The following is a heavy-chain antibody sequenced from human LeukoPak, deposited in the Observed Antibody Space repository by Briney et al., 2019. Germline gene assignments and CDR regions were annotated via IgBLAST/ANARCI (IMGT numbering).Heavy chain of an antibody. CDR1: GFTFYDYG. CDR2: IIWNGVST. D-gene: IGHD3-10*01. J-gene: IGHJ4*02. V-gene: IGHV3-20*03. CDR3: AKDRRLWFGKLSSFDY. Sequence: GGSLRLSSAASGFTFYDYGISCVRQAPGKGLEWVSGIIWNGVSTGYAESVRGAVTISRDNAKNYLYMQMNSLRAEDPAVYYCAKDRRLWFGKLSSFDYWGQGTLVTVSS.